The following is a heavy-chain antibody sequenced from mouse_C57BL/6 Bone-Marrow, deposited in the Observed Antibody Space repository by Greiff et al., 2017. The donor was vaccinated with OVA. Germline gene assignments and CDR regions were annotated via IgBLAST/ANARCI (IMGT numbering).Heavy chain of an antibody. CDR2: INPNNGGT. CDR3: ERGTTVPQNLDY. J-gene: IGHJ2*01. CDR1: GYTFTDYN. V-gene: IGHV1-22*01. Sequence: EVQLQQSGPELVKPGASVKMSCKASGYTFTDYNMHWVKQSHGKSLEWIGYINPNNGGTSYNQKFKGKATLTVNKSSSTAYMELRSLTSEDSAVYYCERGTTVPQNLDYWGQGTTLTVSS. D-gene: IGHD1-1*01.